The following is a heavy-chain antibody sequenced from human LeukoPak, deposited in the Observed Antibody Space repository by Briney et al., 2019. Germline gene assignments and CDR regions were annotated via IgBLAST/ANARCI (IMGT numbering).Heavy chain of an antibody. Sequence: GESLKISCKASGYSFTSYWIGWVCQMPEKGLERMGIIYPGDSDTRYSPSFQGQVTISADKSISTAYLQWSSLKASDTAMYYCARERSSGYYTEDAFDIWGQGTMVTVSS. CDR2: IYPGDSDT. CDR3: ARERSSGYYTEDAFDI. J-gene: IGHJ3*02. V-gene: IGHV5-51*01. CDR1: GYSFTSYW. D-gene: IGHD3-22*01.